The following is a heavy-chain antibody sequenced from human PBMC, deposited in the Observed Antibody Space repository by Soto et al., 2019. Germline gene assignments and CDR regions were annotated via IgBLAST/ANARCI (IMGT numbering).Heavy chain of an antibody. V-gene: IGHV4-59*01. CDR1: GGSISSYY. J-gene: IGHJ3*02. CDR3: AREPLITTADNAFDI. CDR2: IYYSGST. D-gene: IGHD4-17*01. Sequence: SETLSLTCTVSGGSISSYYWSWIRQPPGKGLEWIGYIYYSGSTNYNPSLKSRVTISVDTSKNQFSLKLSSVTAADTAVYYCAREPLITTADNAFDIWGQGTMVTVSS.